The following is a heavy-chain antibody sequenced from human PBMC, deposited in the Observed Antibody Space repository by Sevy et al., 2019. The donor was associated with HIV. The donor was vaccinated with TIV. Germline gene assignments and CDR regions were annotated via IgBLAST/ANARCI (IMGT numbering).Heavy chain of an antibody. CDR3: ARGDYFDRTGLFTDAFEV. D-gene: IGHD3-22*01. Sequence: GGSLRLSCEASGFTLDKYWMSWVRQAPGKGLEWIGNIKHDGSEHFYVDSVKGRFTISRDNAKKSLYLQMSNLKAEDTAVYYCARGDYFDRTGLFTDAFEVWGRGTMVTVSS. CDR1: GFTLDKYW. V-gene: IGHV3-7*04. CDR2: IKHDGSEH. J-gene: IGHJ3*01.